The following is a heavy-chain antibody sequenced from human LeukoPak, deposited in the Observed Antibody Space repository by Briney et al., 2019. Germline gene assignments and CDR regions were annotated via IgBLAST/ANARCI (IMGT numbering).Heavy chain of an antibody. V-gene: IGHV1-46*01. J-gene: IGHJ3*02. Sequence: ASVKVSCKASGYTFTSYYMHWVRQAPGQGLEWMGIINPSGGSTSYAQKFQGRVTMTRDTSTSTVYMELSSLRSEDTAVYYCARWAYGSGSYYGAFDIWGQGTMVTVSS. CDR1: GYTFTSYY. CDR3: ARWAYGSGSYYGAFDI. D-gene: IGHD3-10*01. CDR2: INPSGGST.